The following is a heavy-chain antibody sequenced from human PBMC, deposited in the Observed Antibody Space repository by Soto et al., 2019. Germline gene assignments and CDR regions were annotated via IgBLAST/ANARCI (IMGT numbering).Heavy chain of an antibody. Sequence: ASVKVSCKASGYTFTSYGISWVRQAPGQGLEWMGCTRTTNGNTNYAQKLQGRVTMTTGTSMSTAFMEMRSLRSDDSAVYSGARQVDVEFSSSSCFEYRGQRTLVTISS. J-gene: IGHJ4*02. CDR1: GYTFTSYG. D-gene: IGHD6-6*01. V-gene: IGHV1-18*01. CDR2: TRTTNGNT. CDR3: ARQVDVEFSSSSCFEY.